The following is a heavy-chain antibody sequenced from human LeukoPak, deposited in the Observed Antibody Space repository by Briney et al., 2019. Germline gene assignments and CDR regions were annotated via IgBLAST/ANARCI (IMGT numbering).Heavy chain of an antibody. V-gene: IGHV3-11*01. CDR2: IPYSCSPI. D-gene: IGHD2-2*02. J-gene: IGHJ6*02. Sequence: GRSLRLSCAASGFTFSHYYMSWIPHASGKGLEGVSYIPYSCSPIYYTDSVEGRFTISRDNAKNSLYLQMNSLRAEDTAVYYCARDFPVPAAIVQYYYYGMDVWGQGTTVTVSS. CDR3: ARDFPVPAAIVQYYYYGMDV. CDR1: GFTFSHYY.